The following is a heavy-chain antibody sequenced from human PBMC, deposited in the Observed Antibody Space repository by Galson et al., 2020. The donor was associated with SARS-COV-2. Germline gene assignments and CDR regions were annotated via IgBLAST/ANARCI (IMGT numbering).Heavy chain of an antibody. Sequence: ASVKVSCKASGYTFTGYYMHWVRQAPGQGLAWMGWINPNSGGTNYAQKFQGRVTMTRDTSISTAYMELSRLRSDDTAVYYCARGGAYYDSSGYWQNAFDIWGQGTMVTVSS. V-gene: IGHV1-2*02. CDR3: ARGGAYYDSSGYWQNAFDI. J-gene: IGHJ3*02. CDR2: INPNSGGT. D-gene: IGHD3-22*01. CDR1: GYTFTGYY.